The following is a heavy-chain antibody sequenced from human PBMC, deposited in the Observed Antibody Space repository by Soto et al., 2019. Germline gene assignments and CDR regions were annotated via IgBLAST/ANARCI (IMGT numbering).Heavy chain of an antibody. D-gene: IGHD2-8*01. CDR3: ASGTKGAFFVY. J-gene: IGHJ4*02. CDR1: GFTFSAYY. CDR2: ISSRSRTI. V-gene: IGHV3-11*01. Sequence: QVQLVESGGGLVKPGGSLRLSCAASGFTFSAYYMSWIRQAPGKGLEWVSYISSRSRTIFYADSVKGRFTISRDNVKNALYLHMNSLRDEDAAVYYCASGTKGAFFVYWGQGILVTVSS.